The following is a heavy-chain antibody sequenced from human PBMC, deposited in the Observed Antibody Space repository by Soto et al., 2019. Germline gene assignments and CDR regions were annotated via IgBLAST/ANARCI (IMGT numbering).Heavy chain of an antibody. J-gene: IGHJ4*02. CDR1: GSTFSTYA. D-gene: IGHD2-2*01. V-gene: IGHV3-23*01. CDR2: ISSSGGST. CDR3: ANGRGYCSGTNSWALSYS. Sequence: EVQLLESGGGLVQPGGSLRLSCAASGSTFSTYAMTWVRQAPGKGLEWVSIISSSGGSTNYADSVTGRFIISRDNSKNTLHLQINSLRAEDTAVCYRANGRGYCSGTNSWALSYSWGRGTQVTVSS.